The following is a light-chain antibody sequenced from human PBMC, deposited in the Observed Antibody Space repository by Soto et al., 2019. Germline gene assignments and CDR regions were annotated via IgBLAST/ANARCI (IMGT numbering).Light chain of an antibody. CDR3: QTWGTGIHVV. CDR1: SGHSSYA. V-gene: IGLV4-69*01. CDR2: LDSDGSH. J-gene: IGLJ2*01. Sequence: QLLLTQSPSASASLGASVMLTCTLSSGHSSYAIAWHQQQPEKGPRYLMKLDSDGSHTKGDAIPDRFSGSSSGAERYLTISSLQSEDEADYYCQTWGTGIHVVFGGGTKLTVL.